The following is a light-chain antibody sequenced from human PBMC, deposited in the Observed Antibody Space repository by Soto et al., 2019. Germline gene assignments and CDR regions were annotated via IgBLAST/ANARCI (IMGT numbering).Light chain of an antibody. CDR2: AAS. CDR1: QSISNY. V-gene: IGKV1-39*01. Sequence: DIQMTQSPSSLSASVRDRVTITCRASQSISNYLNWYQQKPGRAPKILIYAASSLQSGVPSRFSGGGSGTDFTLIITSLQPEDFATYYCQQSYSSPWTFGQGTKVEI. J-gene: IGKJ1*01. CDR3: QQSYSSPWT.